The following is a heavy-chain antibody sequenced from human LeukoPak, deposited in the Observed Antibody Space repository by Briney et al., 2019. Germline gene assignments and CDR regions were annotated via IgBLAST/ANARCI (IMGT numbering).Heavy chain of an antibody. D-gene: IGHD1-1*01. V-gene: IGHV1-24*01. CDR1: GYTLTELS. Sequence: ASVKVSCKVSGYTLTELSLHWVRQAPGKGRGWMGRFDLEDGEAIYARKFQGRVTMTEDTSTDTAYMELSSLRSEDTAVYFCAVSLTTGGYYGMDVWGQGTTVTVSS. CDR3: AVSLTTGGYYGMDV. CDR2: FDLEDGEA. J-gene: IGHJ6*02.